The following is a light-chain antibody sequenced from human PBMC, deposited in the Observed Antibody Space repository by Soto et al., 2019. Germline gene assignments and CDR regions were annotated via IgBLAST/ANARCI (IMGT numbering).Light chain of an antibody. CDR2: AAS. J-gene: IGKJ2*01. CDR3: QKYNGAPYT. V-gene: IGKV1-27*01. CDR1: QGISNF. Sequence: DIQMTQSPFSLSASVGDRVTITCRASQGISNFLAWYQQKPGKVPKLLIYAASTLQSGVPSRFSGSGSGTDFTLTINNLQPEDFATYYCQKYNGAPYTFGKGNKLEIK.